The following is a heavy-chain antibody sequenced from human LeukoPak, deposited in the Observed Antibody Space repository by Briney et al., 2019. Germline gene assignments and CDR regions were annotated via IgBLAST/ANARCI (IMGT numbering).Heavy chain of an antibody. Sequence: AAVKVSCMASGYTFTSYEINWVRQATGQGVEWMGWVNPNSGNPGYAQKFQGRGTITRNTTISTAYMELSSLRSEDTAVYYCARGLLRRGYDFWSGYYPGGYYYYMDVWGKGTTVTVSS. V-gene: IGHV1-8*03. CDR3: ARGLLRRGYDFWSGYYPGGYYYYMDV. CDR2: VNPNSGNP. J-gene: IGHJ6*03. CDR1: GYTFTSYE. D-gene: IGHD3-3*01.